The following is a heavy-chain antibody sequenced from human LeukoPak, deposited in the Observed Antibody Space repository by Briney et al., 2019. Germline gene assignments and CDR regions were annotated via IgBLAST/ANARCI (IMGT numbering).Heavy chain of an antibody. CDR3: ARERGSSSWYRDYYYYMDV. Sequence: GGSLRLSCAASGFTFSDYSMNWVRQTPRKGLEWVSCISGSGSYIYYADSVKGRFTISRDNSKNTLYLQMNSLRAEDTAVYYCARERGSSSWYRDYYYYMDVWGKGTTVTVSS. D-gene: IGHD6-13*01. J-gene: IGHJ6*03. CDR2: ISGSGSYI. CDR1: GFTFSDYS. V-gene: IGHV3-21*01.